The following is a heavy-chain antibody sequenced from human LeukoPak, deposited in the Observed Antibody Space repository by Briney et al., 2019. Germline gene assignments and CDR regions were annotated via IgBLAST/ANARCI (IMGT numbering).Heavy chain of an antibody. CDR1: GFIFSDYY. D-gene: IGHD6-13*01. V-gene: IGHV3-11*01. J-gene: IGHJ5*02. Sequence: PGGSLRLSCAASGFIFSDYYMFWFRQSPGKGLDWVSYIGSSGSIIHYADSVKGRFTISRDNAKNLLYLQMNSLRADDTGFYYFARDFRGGELAADPWGQGTLVTVSS. CDR2: IGSSGSII. CDR3: ARDFRGGELAADP.